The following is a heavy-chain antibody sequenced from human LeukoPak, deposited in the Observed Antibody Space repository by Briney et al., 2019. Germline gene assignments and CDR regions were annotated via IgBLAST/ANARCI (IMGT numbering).Heavy chain of an antibody. Sequence: GGSLRLSCAASGFTFSSYSMNWVRQAPGKGLEWVSSISSSSSYIYYADSVEGRFTISRDNAKNSLYLQMNSLRAEDTAVYYCARDSGGGSSAFQHWGQGTLVTVSS. CDR3: ARDSGGGSSAFQH. CDR1: GFTFSSYS. D-gene: IGHD2-2*01. CDR2: ISSSSSYI. V-gene: IGHV3-21*01. J-gene: IGHJ1*01.